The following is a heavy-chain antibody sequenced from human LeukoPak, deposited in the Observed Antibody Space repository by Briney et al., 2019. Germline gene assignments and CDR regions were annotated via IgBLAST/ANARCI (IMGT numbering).Heavy chain of an antibody. CDR3: ARSYGSGRDSNFDY. Sequence: PGGSLRLSCAASGFTFSSYSMNWVRQAPGKGLEWVSSISSSSTYIYYADSLKGRFTISRDNAKNSLFLQMNSLRAEDTAVYYCARSYGSGRDSNFDYWGQGTLVTVSS. V-gene: IGHV3-21*01. CDR2: ISSSSTYI. D-gene: IGHD3-10*01. J-gene: IGHJ4*02. CDR1: GFTFSSYS.